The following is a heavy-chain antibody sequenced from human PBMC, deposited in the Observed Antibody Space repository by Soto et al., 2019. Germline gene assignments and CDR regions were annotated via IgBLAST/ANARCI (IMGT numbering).Heavy chain of an antibody. D-gene: IGHD1-26*01. CDR3: AREAPGTPYYYYGMDV. Sequence: GGSLRLSCAASGFTFSSDSMNWVRQAPGKGLEWVSSISSSSSYIYYADSVKGRFTISRDNAKNSLYLQMNSLRAEDTAVYYCAREAPGTPYYYYGMDVWGQGTTVTVSS. J-gene: IGHJ6*02. CDR2: ISSSSSYI. V-gene: IGHV3-21*01. CDR1: GFTFSSDS.